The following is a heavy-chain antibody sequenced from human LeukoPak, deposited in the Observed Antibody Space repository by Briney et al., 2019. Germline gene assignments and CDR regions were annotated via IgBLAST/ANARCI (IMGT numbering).Heavy chain of an antibody. V-gene: IGHV5-51*01. J-gene: IGHJ6*02. D-gene: IGHD2-15*01. CDR2: IYPGDSDT. CDR1: GYSLTSHW. CDR3: ARHTSGSPWDAIDV. Sequence: GESLKISCKGSGYSLTSHWIAWVRQMPGKGLEWMGIIYPGDSDTRYSPSFQGQVTISADKSINTAYLQWSSLKTSDTAMYYCARHTSGSPWDAIDVWDQGTKVTVSS.